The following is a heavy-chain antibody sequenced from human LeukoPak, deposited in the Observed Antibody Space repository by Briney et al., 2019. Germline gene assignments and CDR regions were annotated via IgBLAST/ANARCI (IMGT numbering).Heavy chain of an antibody. V-gene: IGHV1-2*02. Sequence: ASVKVSCKASGYTFTGYYMHWVRQAPGQGLEWMGWINPNSGGTNYAQKFQGRVTMTRDTSISTAYMELSRLRSGDTAVYYCARGGDVLRYFDWLLHWGQGTLVTVSS. CDR3: ARGGDVLRYFDWLLH. CDR1: GYTFTGYY. J-gene: IGHJ4*02. CDR2: INPNSGGT. D-gene: IGHD3-9*01.